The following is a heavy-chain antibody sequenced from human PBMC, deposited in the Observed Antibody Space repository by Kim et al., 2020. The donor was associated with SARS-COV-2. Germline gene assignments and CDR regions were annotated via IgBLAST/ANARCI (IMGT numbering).Heavy chain of an antibody. CDR1: GYIFTSIA. Sequence: ASVKVSCKASGYIFTSIAIHWVRQAPGQGLEWMGWLNTNTGTPTYARGFTGRFVFSLDTSVSTAYLQISSLSADDTAVYFCAARYSSSYFDLWGRGTLVT. D-gene: IGHD6-13*01. J-gene: IGHJ2*01. V-gene: IGHV7-4-1*02. CDR2: LNTNTGTP. CDR3: AARYSSSYFDL.